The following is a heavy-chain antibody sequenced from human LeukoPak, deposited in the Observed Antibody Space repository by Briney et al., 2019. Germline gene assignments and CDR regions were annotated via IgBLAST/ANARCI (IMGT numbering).Heavy chain of an antibody. CDR2: ISSSSSYI. V-gene: IGHV3-21*01. CDR1: GFTFSSYA. CDR3: ARGYSTGRGLKPEDY. D-gene: IGHD4-17*01. Sequence: GGSLRLSCAASGFTFSSYAMHWVRQAPGKGLEWVSSISSSSSYIYYADSVKGRFTISRDNAKNSLYLQMNSLRAEDTAVYYCARGYSTGRGLKPEDYWGQGTLVTVSS. J-gene: IGHJ4*02.